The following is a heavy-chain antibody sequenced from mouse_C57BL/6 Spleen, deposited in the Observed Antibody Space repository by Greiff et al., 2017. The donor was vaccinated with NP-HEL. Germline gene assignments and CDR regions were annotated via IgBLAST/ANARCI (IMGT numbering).Heavy chain of an antibody. CDR1: GYAFSSSW. V-gene: IGHV1-82*01. J-gene: IGHJ4*01. D-gene: IGHD4-1*01. CDR2: IYPGDGDT. CDR3: ARTGTRAMDY. Sequence: QVQLQQSGPELVKPGASVKISCKASGYAFSSSWMNWVKQRPGKGLEWIGRIYPGDGDTNYNGKFKGKATLTADKSSSTAYMQLSSLTSEDSAVYFCARTGTRAMDYWGQGTSVTVSS.